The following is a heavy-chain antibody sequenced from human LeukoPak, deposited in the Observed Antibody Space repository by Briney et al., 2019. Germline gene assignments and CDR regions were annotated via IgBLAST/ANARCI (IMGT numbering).Heavy chain of an antibody. CDR3: ARGAYCSNGVCSFDY. CDR2: MYYSGST. CDR1: GGSISSYY. V-gene: IGHV4-59*01. D-gene: IGHD2-8*01. J-gene: IGHJ4*02. Sequence: PSETLSLTCTVSGGSISSYYWSWIRQPPGKGLEWIGYMYYSGSTNYNPSLKSRVTISVDTSKNQFSLRLSSVTAADTAVYYCARGAYCSNGVCSFDYWGQGTLVTVSS.